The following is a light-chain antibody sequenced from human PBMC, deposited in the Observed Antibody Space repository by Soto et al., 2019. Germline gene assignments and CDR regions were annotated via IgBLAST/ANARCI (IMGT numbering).Light chain of an antibody. CDR1: QRLTNW. V-gene: IGKV1-5*01. CDR2: GAS. Sequence: GDRVTITCRTSQRLTNWLAWYQQKPVKAPKLLIYGASTLETGATSRFSVSGSGTEFTLAISSLQPDDFATYFCQQYNNFPYTSGQGTKLEI. CDR3: QQYNNFPYT. J-gene: IGKJ2*01.